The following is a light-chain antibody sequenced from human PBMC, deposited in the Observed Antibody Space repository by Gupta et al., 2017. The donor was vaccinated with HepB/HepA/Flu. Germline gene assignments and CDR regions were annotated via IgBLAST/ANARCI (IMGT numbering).Light chain of an antibody. CDR3: AAWDDSLHGFYV. CDR1: SSNIGSNI. CDR2: RDT. V-gene: IGLV1-44*01. Sequence: RSSNIGSNIVNWYQKFPGMAPKLLIYRDTQRPSGVSDRFSASKSGTSASLAISGLQSEDEADYYCAAWDDSLHGFYVFGTGTKVSV. J-gene: IGLJ1*01.